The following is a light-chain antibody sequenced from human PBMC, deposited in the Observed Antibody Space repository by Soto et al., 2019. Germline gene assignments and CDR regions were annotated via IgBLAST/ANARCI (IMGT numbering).Light chain of an antibody. J-gene: IGKJ2*01. CDR2: GAS. Sequence: EIVMTQSPATLSVSPGERATLSCRASQSVSSNLAWYQQKPGRAPRLLIYGASTRATGIPARFSGSGSGTEFTLTISSLQSEDLAVYYCQQYNNWPPDTFGQGTRLEIK. CDR3: QQYNNWPPDT. V-gene: IGKV3-15*01. CDR1: QSVSSN.